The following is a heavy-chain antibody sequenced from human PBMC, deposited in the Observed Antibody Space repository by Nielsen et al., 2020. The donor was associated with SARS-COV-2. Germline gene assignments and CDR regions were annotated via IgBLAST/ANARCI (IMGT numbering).Heavy chain of an antibody. CDR2: IYWDDDK. CDR1: GFSLNTYGRV. V-gene: IGHV2-5*02. J-gene: IGHJ4*02. D-gene: IGHD2/OR15-2a*01. Sequence: SGPTLVNPPQTLTLTCTFSGFSLNTYGRVVGWIRQSPGKALEWLALIYWDDDKRYSSSLKTRLTITKDTSENQVVLTMTNMDPVDTATYFCVHRPREDYFPDLGPGTPVAVSS. CDR3: VHRPREDYFPD.